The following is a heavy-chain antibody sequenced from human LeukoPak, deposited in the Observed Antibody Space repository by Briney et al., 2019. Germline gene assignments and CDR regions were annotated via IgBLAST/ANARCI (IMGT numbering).Heavy chain of an antibody. J-gene: IGHJ4*02. Sequence: APVKVSCKASGYTFTSFDINWVRQATGQGLEWMGWMNPNSGDTAYAQKFQGRVAMTRDTSISTAYMELSSLRSEDTAVYYCARGLGDYYDTSDYYYAVPAHWGQGTLVTVPS. CDR1: GYTFTSFD. D-gene: IGHD3-22*01. CDR3: ARGLGDYYDTSDYYYAVPAH. V-gene: IGHV1-8*01. CDR2: MNPNSGDT.